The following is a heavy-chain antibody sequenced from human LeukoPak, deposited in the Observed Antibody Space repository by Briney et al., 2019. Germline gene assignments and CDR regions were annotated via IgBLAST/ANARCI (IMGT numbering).Heavy chain of an antibody. V-gene: IGHV3-48*03. CDR1: GFTFSIYE. CDR2: IGSSGTTI. CDR3: ALLAVASDFDY. J-gene: IGHJ4*02. D-gene: IGHD6-19*01. Sequence: PGGSLRLSCAVSGFTFSIYEMNWVCQAPGKGLEWVSNIGSSGTTIYYADSVKGRFIISRDNARNSLYLQMNSLRVEDTAVYYCALLAVASDFDYWGQGALVTVSS.